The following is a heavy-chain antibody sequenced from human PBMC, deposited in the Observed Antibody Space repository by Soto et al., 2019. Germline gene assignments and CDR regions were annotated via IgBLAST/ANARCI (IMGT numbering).Heavy chain of an antibody. CDR2: IYYSGST. Sequence: QVQLQESGPGLVKPSETLSLTCTVSGGAISSYYWNWIRQPPGKGLEWIGYIYYSGSTNYNPSLKSRVTISVDTYKNQFPLKLSSVTAADTAVYYCAIGGGWYGERALDYWGQGTLVTVSS. V-gene: IGHV4-59*01. CDR1: GGAISSYY. J-gene: IGHJ4*02. D-gene: IGHD6-19*01. CDR3: AIGGGWYGERALDY.